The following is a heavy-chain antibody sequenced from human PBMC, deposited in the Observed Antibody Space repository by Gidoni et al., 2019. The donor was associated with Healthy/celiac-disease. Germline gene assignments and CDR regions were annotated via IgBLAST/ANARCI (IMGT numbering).Heavy chain of an antibody. D-gene: IGHD4-17*01. V-gene: IGHV3-33*01. CDR2: IWYDGSNK. CDR3: ARDMTTVTTGLDY. J-gene: IGHJ4*02. CDR1: GFTFSSYG. Sequence: QVQLVESGGGVVQPGRSLSLSCAASGFTFSSYGMHWVRQAPGKGLEWVAVIWYDGSNKYYADSVKGRFTISRDNSKNTLYLQMNSLRAEDTAVYYCARDMTTVTTGLDYWGQGTLVTVSS.